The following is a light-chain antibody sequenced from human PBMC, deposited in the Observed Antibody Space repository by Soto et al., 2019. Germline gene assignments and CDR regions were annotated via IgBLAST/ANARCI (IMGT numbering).Light chain of an antibody. CDR3: QQYGSSPTWT. CDR1: QSVSNNY. CDR2: GAS. Sequence: ETVLTQSPGTLSLSPGERATLSCRASQSVSNNYLAWYQQKPGQAPRLLIYGASTRATGIPDRFSGSGSGKDFTLTISRLEPEDSAVYYCQQYGSSPTWTFGQGTKVDIK. V-gene: IGKV3-20*01. J-gene: IGKJ1*01.